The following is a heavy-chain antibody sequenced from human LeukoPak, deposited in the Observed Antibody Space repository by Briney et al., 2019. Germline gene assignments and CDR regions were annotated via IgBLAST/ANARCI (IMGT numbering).Heavy chain of an antibody. V-gene: IGHV4-34*01. J-gene: IGHJ6*03. CDR3: ARGIRHYGYYYYYMDV. CDR1: GGSISSYY. Sequence: SETLSLTCTVSGGSISSYYWSWIRQPPGKGLEWIGEINHSGRTNYNPSLKSRVTISVDTSRNQFSLKLSSVTAADTAVYYCARGIRHYGYYYYYMDVWGKGTTVTVSS. D-gene: IGHD4-17*01. CDR2: INHSGRT.